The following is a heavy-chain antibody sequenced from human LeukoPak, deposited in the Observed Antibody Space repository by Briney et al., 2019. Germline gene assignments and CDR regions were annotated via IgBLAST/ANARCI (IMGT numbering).Heavy chain of an antibody. D-gene: IGHD2-2*01. V-gene: IGHV4-59*01. Sequence: SETLSLTCTVSGGSIRSYFWSWIRQPPGKGLEWIGYIYYSGSTNYNPSLKSRVTISVDTSKNQFSLKLSSVTAADTAVYYCARDRGSSDSRGYYYYYGMDVWGQGTTVTVSS. J-gene: IGHJ6*02. CDR3: ARDRGSSDSRGYYYYYGMDV. CDR1: GGSIRSYF. CDR2: IYYSGST.